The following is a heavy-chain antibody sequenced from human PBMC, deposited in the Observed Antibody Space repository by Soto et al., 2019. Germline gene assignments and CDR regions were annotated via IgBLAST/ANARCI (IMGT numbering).Heavy chain of an antibody. V-gene: IGHV3-74*01. D-gene: IGHD1-1*01. CDR1: GFTFSSHW. Sequence: EVQLVESGGGLVQPGGSLRLSCAASGFTFSSHWMHWDRQAPGKGLVWVSHIGPDGSSTRDADSVQGRFTISRDNARNTLYLQMNSLRDEDTAVYYCARDNNWSYDYWGQGILVTVSS. CDR2: IGPDGSST. J-gene: IGHJ4*02. CDR3: ARDNNWSYDY.